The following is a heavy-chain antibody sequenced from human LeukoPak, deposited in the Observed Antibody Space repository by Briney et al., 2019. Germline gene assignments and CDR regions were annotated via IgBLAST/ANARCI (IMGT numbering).Heavy chain of an antibody. J-gene: IGHJ4*02. D-gene: IGHD3-3*01. V-gene: IGHV3-23*01. CDR2: ISGSGGST. CDR3: AREEHDFWSGYTRRYYFDY. CDR1: GFTFSSYA. Sequence: GGSLRLSCAASGFTFSSYAMSWVRQAPGKGLEWVSAISGSGGSTYYADSVKGRFTISRDNSKNTLYLQMNSLRAEDTAVYYCAREEHDFWSGYTRRYYFDYWGQGTLVTVSS.